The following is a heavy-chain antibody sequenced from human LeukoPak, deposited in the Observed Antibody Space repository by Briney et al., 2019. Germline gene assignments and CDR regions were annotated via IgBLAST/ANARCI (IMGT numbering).Heavy chain of an antibody. Sequence: GASVKVSCKASGYTFTSYYMHWVRQAPGQGLEWMGIINPSGGSTSYAQKFQGRVTMTRDMSTSTVYMELSSLRSEDTAVYYCARASTVVTLFDYWGQGTLVTVSS. CDR2: INPSGGST. D-gene: IGHD4-23*01. CDR1: GYTFTSYY. V-gene: IGHV1-46*01. J-gene: IGHJ4*02. CDR3: ARASTVVTLFDY.